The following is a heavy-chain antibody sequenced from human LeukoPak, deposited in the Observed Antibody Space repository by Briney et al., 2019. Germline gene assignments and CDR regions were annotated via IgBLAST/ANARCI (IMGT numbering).Heavy chain of an antibody. D-gene: IGHD3-22*01. CDR3: ARDSSGTYFDY. CDR2: IKSKTDGGAS. CDR1: GFTFSNAW. Sequence: PGGSLRLSCAASGFTFSNAWMSWVRQAPGKGLEWVGRIKSKTDGGASDYAAPVKGRFTFSRDDSKNTLYLQMNSLKTEDTAVYYCARDSSGTYFDYWGQGTLVTVSS. V-gene: IGHV3-15*01. J-gene: IGHJ4*02.